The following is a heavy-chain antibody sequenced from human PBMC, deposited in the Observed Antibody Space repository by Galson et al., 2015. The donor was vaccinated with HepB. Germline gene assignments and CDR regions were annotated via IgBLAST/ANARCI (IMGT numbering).Heavy chain of an antibody. CDR3: AKWAGTTGLGQTFDH. CDR1: GFTFSSYA. CDR2: ISYDGSIE. D-gene: IGHD1-1*01. J-gene: IGHJ4*02. Sequence: SLRLSCAASGFTFSSYAMHWVRQAPGKGLEWVAVISYDGSIEYYGDSVKGRFTISRDNSKNTLYLQMNSLRAEDSAVYYCAKWAGTTGLGQTFDHWGQGTLVTVSS. V-gene: IGHV3-30*18.